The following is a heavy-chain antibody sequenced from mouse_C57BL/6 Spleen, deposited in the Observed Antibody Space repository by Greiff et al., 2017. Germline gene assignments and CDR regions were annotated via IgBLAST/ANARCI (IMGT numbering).Heavy chain of an antibody. CDR1: GYTFTSYW. J-gene: IGHJ1*03. CDR3: ARGYYGSSPPDFDG. Sequence: QVQLQQPGAELVMPGASVKLSCKASGYTFTSYWMHWVKQRPGQGLEWIGEIDPSDSYTNYNQKFKGKSTLTVDKSSSTAYMQLSSLTSEDSAVYYCARGYYGSSPPDFDGWGKGTTVTVSS. D-gene: IGHD1-1*01. V-gene: IGHV1-69*01. CDR2: IDPSDSYT.